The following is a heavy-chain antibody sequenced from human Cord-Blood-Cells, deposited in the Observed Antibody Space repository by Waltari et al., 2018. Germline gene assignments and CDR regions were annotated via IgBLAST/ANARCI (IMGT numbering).Heavy chain of an antibody. CDR3: ARDRGCSSTSCYGIFDY. Sequence: QVQLVESGGGVVQPGSSLRLSCAASGFTFSSYGMHWVRPAPGKGLEWVAVIRYDGSNKYYADSVKGRFTISRDNSKNTLYLQMNSLRAEDTAVYYCARDRGCSSTSCYGIFDYWGQGTLVTVSS. CDR2: IRYDGSNK. CDR1: GFTFSSYG. V-gene: IGHV3-33*01. J-gene: IGHJ4*02. D-gene: IGHD2-2*01.